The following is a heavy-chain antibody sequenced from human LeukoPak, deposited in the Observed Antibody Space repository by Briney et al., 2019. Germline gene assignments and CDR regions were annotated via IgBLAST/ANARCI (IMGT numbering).Heavy chain of an antibody. D-gene: IGHD3-3*01. CDR3: ASTIFGVVIPFAAFDI. Sequence: PSQTLSLTCTVSGGSISSGGYYWSWIRQPRGKGLEWIGYIYHSGSTYYNPSLKSRVTISVDRSKNQFSLKLSSVTAADTAVYYCASTIFGVVIPFAAFDIWGQGTMVTVSS. J-gene: IGHJ3*02. CDR1: GGSISSGGYY. CDR2: IYHSGST. V-gene: IGHV4-30-2*01.